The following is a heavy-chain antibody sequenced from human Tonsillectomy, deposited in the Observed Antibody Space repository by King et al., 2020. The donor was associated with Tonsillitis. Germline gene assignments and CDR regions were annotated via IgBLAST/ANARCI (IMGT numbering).Heavy chain of an antibody. Sequence: QLQESGPGLVKPSQTLSLTCTVSGGSISRGGYYWSWIRQHPGKGLEWIGDIFYRGSTYYNPSLKSLVTISGDTSKNQFPLNLSSVTAADTAVYYCARVTDTYYDFWSGYSGNYYFDYWGQGTLVTVSS. CDR3: ARVTDTYYDFWSGYSGNYYFDY. J-gene: IGHJ4*02. CDR1: GGSISRGGYY. D-gene: IGHD3-3*01. V-gene: IGHV4-31*01. CDR2: IFYRGST.